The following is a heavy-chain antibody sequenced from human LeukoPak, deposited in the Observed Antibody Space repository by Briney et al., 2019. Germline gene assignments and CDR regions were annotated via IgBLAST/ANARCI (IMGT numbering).Heavy chain of an antibody. J-gene: IGHJ4*02. CDR1: GGSISSSSYY. CDR3: ATYCSSTSCYTKDN. Sequence: SETLSLTCTVSGGSISSSSYYWGWIRQPPGKGLEWSGSIYYSGSTYYNPSLKSRVTISVDTSKNQFSLKLSSVTAADTAVYYCATYCSSTSCYTKDNWGQGTLVTVSS. D-gene: IGHD2-2*02. V-gene: IGHV4-39*01. CDR2: IYYSGST.